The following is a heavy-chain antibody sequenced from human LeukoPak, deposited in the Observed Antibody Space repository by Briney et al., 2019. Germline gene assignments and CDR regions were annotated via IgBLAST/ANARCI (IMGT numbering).Heavy chain of an antibody. D-gene: IGHD3-9*01. CDR3: TREIRYFDRFQADY. CDR2: IRSKGYGGTA. CDR1: GFTFGDYS. J-gene: IGHJ4*02. Sequence: PGGSLRLSCTTSGFTFGDYSMSWFRQAPGKGLEWVGFIRSKGYGGTAEYAASVKGRFTISRDDSNSIAYLQMDSLKTEDTAVYYCTREIRYFDRFQADYWGQGTLVTVSS. V-gene: IGHV3-49*03.